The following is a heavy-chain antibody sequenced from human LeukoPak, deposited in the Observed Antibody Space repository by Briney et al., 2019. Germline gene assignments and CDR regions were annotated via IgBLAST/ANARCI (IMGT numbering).Heavy chain of an antibody. CDR3: ATGSGSYCSHY. J-gene: IGHJ4*02. CDR1: GFTFSSYA. CDR2: ISGSGDST. Sequence: GGSLRLSSAASGFTFSSYAMSWVRQAPGKGLEWVSAISGSGDSTYYADSVKGRFTISRDNSKNTLYLQMNSLRAEDTAVYYCATGSGSYCSHYWGQGTLVTVSS. V-gene: IGHV3-23*01. D-gene: IGHD3-10*01.